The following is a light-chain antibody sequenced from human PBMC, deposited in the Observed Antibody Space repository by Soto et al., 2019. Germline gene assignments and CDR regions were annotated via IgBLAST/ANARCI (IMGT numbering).Light chain of an antibody. Sequence: QSVLTQPASVSGSPVQSITISCTGTSIDVGGFKYVSWYQQHPGKAPKLMIYEVSNRPSGVSNRFSGSKSGNTASLTISGLQAEDEADYYCNSYTGSRYVFGSGTKVTV. J-gene: IGLJ1*01. V-gene: IGLV2-14*01. CDR2: EVS. CDR1: SIDVGGFKY. CDR3: NSYTGSRYV.